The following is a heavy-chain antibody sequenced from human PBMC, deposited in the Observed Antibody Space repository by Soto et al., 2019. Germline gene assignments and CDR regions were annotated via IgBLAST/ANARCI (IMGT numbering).Heavy chain of an antibody. V-gene: IGHV3-30*13. CDR1: GFNFNTYF. Sequence: QVQLVQSGGGVVQPGRSLRLSCAASGFNFNTYFMHWVRQAPGKGLEWVAMIFPNGRDKEYADSVKGRFTIPRDNSNNRMYLQMDSLRPEDTAVYYCAGDGEHGSNWDLAYWGQGALVTVSS. J-gene: IGHJ4*02. CDR2: IFPNGRDK. CDR3: AGDGEHGSNWDLAY. D-gene: IGHD1-26*01.